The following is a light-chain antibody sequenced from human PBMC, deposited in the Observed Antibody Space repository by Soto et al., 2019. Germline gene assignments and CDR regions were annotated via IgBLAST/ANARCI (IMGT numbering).Light chain of an antibody. CDR3: QQHSSSSPYT. CDR1: QSISSW. CDR2: KAS. J-gene: IGKJ2*01. Sequence: DIQMTQSPSTLSASVGDRVTITCRASQSISSWLAWYQQKPGKAPNLLIYKASTLGSGVPSRFSGGGSGTEFTLIISSLQPDDFATYYCQQHSSSSPYTFGQGTKLEIK. V-gene: IGKV1-5*03.